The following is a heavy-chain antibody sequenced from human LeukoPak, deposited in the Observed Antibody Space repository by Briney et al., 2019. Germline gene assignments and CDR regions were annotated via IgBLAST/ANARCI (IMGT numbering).Heavy chain of an antibody. V-gene: IGHV3-21*04. CDR3: ARSSGTGGPYYFDF. D-gene: IGHD3/OR15-3a*01. CDR1: GFTFNTYS. CDR2: ISGLSTYI. Sequence: GGSLRLSCAASGFTFNTYSMNWARQAPGKGLEWVSSISGLSTYIYYPDSMRGRFTISRDNAKNSLFLQLSSLRAEDTAVYFCARSSGTGGPYYFDFWGQGSLVTVSS. J-gene: IGHJ4*02.